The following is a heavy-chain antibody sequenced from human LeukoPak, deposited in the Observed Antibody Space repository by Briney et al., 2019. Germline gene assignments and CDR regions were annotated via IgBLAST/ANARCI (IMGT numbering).Heavy chain of an antibody. CDR2: IYYSGST. J-gene: IGHJ4*02. CDR3: ARVLRSSGWFYFDY. CDR1: GGSISSYY. D-gene: IGHD6-19*01. Sequence: SETLSLTCTVSGGSISSYYWSWIRQPPGKGLEWIGYIYYSGSTNYNPSPKSRVTISVDTSKNQFSLKLSSVTAADTAVYYCARVLRSSGWFYFDYWGQGTLVTVSS. V-gene: IGHV4-59*01.